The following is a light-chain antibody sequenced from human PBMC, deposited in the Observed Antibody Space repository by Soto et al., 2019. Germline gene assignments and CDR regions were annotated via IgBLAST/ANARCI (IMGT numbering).Light chain of an antibody. CDR1: QSISSW. Sequence: DIQMTQSPSTLSASVGDRVTITCRASQSISSWLACSQQKPGKAPKLLIYDASTLESGDPSRLSGSGSGTAFNRTISSLQPDDFATYYFQQYNSYSQWTFGQGTKVAIK. V-gene: IGKV1-5*01. J-gene: IGKJ1*01. CDR3: QQYNSYSQWT. CDR2: DAS.